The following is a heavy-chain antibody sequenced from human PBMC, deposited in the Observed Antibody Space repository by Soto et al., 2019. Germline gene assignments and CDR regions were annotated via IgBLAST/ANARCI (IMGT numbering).Heavy chain of an antibody. Sequence: KVSCKVSGYTLTELSMHWVRQAPGKGLEWMGGFDPEDGETIYAQKFQGRVTMTEDTSTDTAYMELSSLRSEDTAVYYCATVGGDYYYFDYWGQGTLVTVSS. CDR3: ATVGGDYYYFDY. CDR1: GYTLTELS. J-gene: IGHJ4*02. V-gene: IGHV1-24*01. D-gene: IGHD4-17*01. CDR2: FDPEDGET.